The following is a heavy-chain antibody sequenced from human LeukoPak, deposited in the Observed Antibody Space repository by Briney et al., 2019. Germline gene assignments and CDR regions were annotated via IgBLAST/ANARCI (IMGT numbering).Heavy chain of an antibody. V-gene: IGHV4-59*01. CDR3: ARGGGSSGWYTY. D-gene: IGHD6-19*01. Sequence: SGTLSLTCAVSGGSITNYYWNWIRQPPGKGLEWIGYIYYSGSTNYNPSLTSRVTISVDTSKNQFSLKLSSVTAADTAVYYCARGGGSSGWYTYWGQGTLVTVSS. CDR2: IYYSGST. CDR1: GGSITNYY. J-gene: IGHJ4*02.